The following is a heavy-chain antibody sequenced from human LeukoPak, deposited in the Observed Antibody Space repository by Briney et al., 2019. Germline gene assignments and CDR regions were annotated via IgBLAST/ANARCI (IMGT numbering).Heavy chain of an antibody. CDR2: IYNTGNT. Sequence: GGFLRLSCAASGFTVRTSHMSWIRQAPGKGLEWVSLIYNTGNTHDADSVKGRFTISRDISKNTLYLQMSRLRSDDTAVYFCVRADNGFDHWGQGALVTVSS. J-gene: IGHJ4*02. CDR1: GFTVRTSH. V-gene: IGHV3-53*01. CDR3: VRADNGFDH. D-gene: IGHD1-14*01.